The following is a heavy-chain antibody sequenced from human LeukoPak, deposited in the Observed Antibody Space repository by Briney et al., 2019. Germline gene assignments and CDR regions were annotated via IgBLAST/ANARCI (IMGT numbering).Heavy chain of an antibody. J-gene: IGHJ4*02. CDR1: GGSISSGDYY. D-gene: IGHD6-19*01. CDR3: ARIPTSGGWYFDY. V-gene: IGHV2-70*18. CDR2: IDWDDDK. Sequence: TLSLTCTVSGGSISSGDYYWSWIRQPPGKALEWLALIDWDDDKYYSTSLKTRLTISKDTSKNQVVLTMTNMDPVDTATYYCARIPTSGGWYFDYWGQGTLVTVSS.